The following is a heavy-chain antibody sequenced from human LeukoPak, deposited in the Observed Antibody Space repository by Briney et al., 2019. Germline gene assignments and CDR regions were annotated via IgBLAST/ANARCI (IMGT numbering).Heavy chain of an antibody. Sequence: SVKVSCKASGYIFTGYYMHWVRQAPGQGLEWMGWINPNSGDTNYAQKFQGRVTMTRDTSISTAYMELSRLISDDTAVYYCARAYGSRAGGDYWGQGTLVTVSS. CDR2: INPNSGDT. CDR1: GYIFTGYY. J-gene: IGHJ4*02. V-gene: IGHV1-2*02. CDR3: ARAYGSRAGGDY. D-gene: IGHD3-10*01.